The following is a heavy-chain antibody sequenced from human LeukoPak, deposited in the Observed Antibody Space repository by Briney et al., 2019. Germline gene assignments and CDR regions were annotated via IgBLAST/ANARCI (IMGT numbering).Heavy chain of an antibody. J-gene: IGHJ4*02. CDR1: GFTFSSYG. D-gene: IGHD3-16*01. Sequence: PGRSLRLSCAASGFTFSSYGMHWARQAPGKGLEWVSAISGSGGSTYYADSVKGRFIISRDNSKNTLYLQMNSLRAEDTALYYCAAERGDSPDSWGQGTLVTVSS. CDR3: AAERGDSPDS. V-gene: IGHV3-23*01. CDR2: ISGSGGST.